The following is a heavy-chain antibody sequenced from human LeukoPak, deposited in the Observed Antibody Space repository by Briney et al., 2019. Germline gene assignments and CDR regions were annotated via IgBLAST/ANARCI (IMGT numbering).Heavy chain of an antibody. D-gene: IGHD5-12*01. CDR3: ARDGGYSGFDADC. CDR2: SMNSAM. V-gene: IGHV3-48*01. Sequence: SMNSAMYYADSVRGRFTISRENDKNSLFLQMNSLRAEDTAVYYCARDGGYSGFDADCWGQGTLVTVSS. J-gene: IGHJ4*02.